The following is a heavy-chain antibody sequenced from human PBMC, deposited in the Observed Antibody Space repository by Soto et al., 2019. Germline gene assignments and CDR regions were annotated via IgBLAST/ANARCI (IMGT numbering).Heavy chain of an antibody. CDR2: IYYNGST. D-gene: IGHD5-12*01. Sequence: NRSETLSLTCTVSGGSISSYCWSWIRQPPGKGMEWIGYIYYNGSTNYNPSLKSRVTISVDTSKNQFSLKLSSVTAADTAVYYCARDRPARASGYPLSPPYSYYVMDVWGQGTTVTVSS. CDR3: ARDRPARASGYPLSPPYSYYVMDV. J-gene: IGHJ6*02. V-gene: IGHV4-59*01. CDR1: GGSISSYC.